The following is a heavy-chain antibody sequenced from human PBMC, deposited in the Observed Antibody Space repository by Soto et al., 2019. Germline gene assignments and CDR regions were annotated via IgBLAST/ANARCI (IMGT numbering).Heavy chain of an antibody. Sequence: PGGSLRLSCAASGFTFSSYAMSWVRQAPGKGLEWVSAISGSGGSTYYADSVKGRFTISRDNSKNTLYLQMNSLRAEDTAVYYCAKDGYYYDSSADAFDIWGQGTMVTVSS. CDR2: ISGSGGST. CDR3: AKDGYYYDSSADAFDI. J-gene: IGHJ3*02. V-gene: IGHV3-23*01. D-gene: IGHD3-22*01. CDR1: GFTFSSYA.